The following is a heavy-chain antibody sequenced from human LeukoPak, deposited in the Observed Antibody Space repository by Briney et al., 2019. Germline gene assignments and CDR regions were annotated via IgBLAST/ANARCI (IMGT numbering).Heavy chain of an antibody. CDR2: ISGSGGST. J-gene: IGHJ3*02. D-gene: IGHD6-19*01. CDR3: AKNSLSWLDNPPLAFDI. CDR1: GFTFSSYA. Sequence: GGSLRLSCAASGFTFSSYAMSWVRQAPGKGLEWVSAISGSGGSTYYADSVKGRFTISRDNSKNTLYLQMNSLRAEDTAVYYCAKNSLSWLDNPPLAFDIWGQGTMVTVSS. V-gene: IGHV3-23*01.